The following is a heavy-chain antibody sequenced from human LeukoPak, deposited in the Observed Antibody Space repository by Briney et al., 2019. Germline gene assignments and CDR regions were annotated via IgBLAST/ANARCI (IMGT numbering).Heavy chain of an antibody. CDR1: GGTFSSYA. Sequence: SVKVSCKASGGTFSSYAIIWVRQAPGQGREWMGGIIPIFGTANYAQKFQGRVTITTDESTSTAYMELSSLRSEDTAVYYCARSGLGWNYPSDFDYYYMDVWGKGTTVTVSS. J-gene: IGHJ6*03. CDR2: IIPIFGTA. D-gene: IGHD1-7*01. V-gene: IGHV1-69*05. CDR3: ARSGLGWNYPSDFDYYYMDV.